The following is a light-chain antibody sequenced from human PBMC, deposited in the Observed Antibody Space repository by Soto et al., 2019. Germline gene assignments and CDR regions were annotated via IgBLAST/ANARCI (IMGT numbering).Light chain of an antibody. Sequence: DIQMTQSPSTLSSSLGDRVTITCRASQSINIWLAWYQQKPGKPPKLLIFDASNLQSGVPSRFSGSGSGTEFTLTISSLNTDDFATYYCQHYNSYPEAFGQGTKVDIK. J-gene: IGKJ1*01. CDR3: QHYNSYPEA. V-gene: IGKV1-5*01. CDR1: QSINIW. CDR2: DAS.